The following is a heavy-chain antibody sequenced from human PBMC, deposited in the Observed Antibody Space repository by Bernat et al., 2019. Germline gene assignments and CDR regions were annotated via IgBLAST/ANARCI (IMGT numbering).Heavy chain of an antibody. J-gene: IGHJ4*02. CDR1: GFTFSNYV. CDR2: ISGSGSST. CDR3: ALAPKY. V-gene: IGHV3-23*01. Sequence: EVQLLESGGGLIQPGGSLRLSCAASGFTFSNYVMSWVRQAPGKGLEWVSGISGSGSSTYYADSVKGRFTISRDKSKNTLYLQMNSLRAEDTAIYYCALAPKYWGEGTLVTVSS.